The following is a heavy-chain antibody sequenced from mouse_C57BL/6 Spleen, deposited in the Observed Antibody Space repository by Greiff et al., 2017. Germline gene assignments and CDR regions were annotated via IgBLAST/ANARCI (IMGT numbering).Heavy chain of an antibody. D-gene: IGHD3-2*02. J-gene: IGHJ3*01. V-gene: IGHV14-4*01. CDR1: GFNIKDDY. Sequence: EVQLQESGAELVRPGASVKLSCTASGFNIKDDYMHWVKQRPEQGLEWIGWIDPENGDTEYASKFQGKATITADTSSNTAYLQLSSLTSEDTAVYYCTSRQLRLGFAYWGQGTLVTVSA. CDR2: IDPENGDT. CDR3: TSRQLRLGFAY.